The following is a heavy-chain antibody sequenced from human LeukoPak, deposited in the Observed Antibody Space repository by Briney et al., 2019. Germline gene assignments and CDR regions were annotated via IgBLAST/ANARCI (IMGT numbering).Heavy chain of an antibody. Sequence: GGSLRLSCAASGFTFSSYGMSWVRQAPGKGLEWVSAMSGDGATTYYADSVKGRFTISRDNSKNTLYLQMNSLRAEDTAVYYCARLTEDKGIDYWGQGTLVTVSS. CDR1: GFTFSSYG. V-gene: IGHV3-23*01. D-gene: IGHD3-16*01. CDR3: ARLTEDKGIDY. J-gene: IGHJ4*02. CDR2: MSGDGATT.